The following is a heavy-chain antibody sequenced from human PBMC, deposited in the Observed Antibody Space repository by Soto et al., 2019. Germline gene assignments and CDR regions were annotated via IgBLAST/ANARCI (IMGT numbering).Heavy chain of an antibody. CDR2: LNPRNGQT. CDR1: GFNFSTYY. J-gene: IGHJ4*02. CDR3: ARETDTSMVDY. Sequence: ASVKVSCKTSGFNFSTYYFNWVRQAAGQGPEWMGWLNPRNGQTGYVQKFRGRVTMTRDTSIATVYLELSRLTSEDTAIYFCARETDTSMVDYWGQGTLVTVSS. V-gene: IGHV1-8*01. D-gene: IGHD5-18*01.